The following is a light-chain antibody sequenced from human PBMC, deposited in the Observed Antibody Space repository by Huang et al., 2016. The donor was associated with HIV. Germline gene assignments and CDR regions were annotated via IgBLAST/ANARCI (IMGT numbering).Light chain of an antibody. CDR1: QTVLYSPNKKNY. V-gene: IGKV4-1*01. J-gene: IGKJ1*01. Sequence: DIVMTQSPDSLAVSPGERATINCKSSQTVLYSPNKKNYLAWFQQKPGRPPKLLSYWATTRESGVPDRFSGSGAGTDFTLTINNLQAEDVAVYFCLQYYSVPQTFGHGTKVEIK. CDR2: WAT. CDR3: LQYYSVPQT.